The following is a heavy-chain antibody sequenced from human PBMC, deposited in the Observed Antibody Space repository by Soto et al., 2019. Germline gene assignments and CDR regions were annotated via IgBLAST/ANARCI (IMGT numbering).Heavy chain of an antibody. CDR2: ISAYNGNT. Sequence: GASVKVSCKASGYTFTSYGISWVRQAPGQGLEWMGWISAYNGNTNYAQKLQGRVTMTTDTSTSTAYMGLRSLRSDDTAVYYCARGSRVTLGYCTNGVCYDFDYWGQGTLVTVSS. D-gene: IGHD2-8*01. V-gene: IGHV1-18*01. CDR3: ARGSRVTLGYCTNGVCYDFDY. J-gene: IGHJ4*02. CDR1: GYTFTSYG.